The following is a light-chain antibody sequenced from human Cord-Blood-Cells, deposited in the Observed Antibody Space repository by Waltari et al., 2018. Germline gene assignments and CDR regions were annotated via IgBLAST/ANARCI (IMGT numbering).Light chain of an antibody. J-gene: IGKJ4*01. CDR3: QQYDNLLVT. V-gene: IGKV1-33*01. CDR2: DAS. Sequence: DIQMTESPSSLSASVGDRVTITYPASQDINNYLNWYQQKPGKAPKLLIYDASNLETGVPSRFNGNVDVTDFTFTINSVLLQDIAAYYSQQYDNLLVTSGVATKVEIK. CDR1: QDINNY.